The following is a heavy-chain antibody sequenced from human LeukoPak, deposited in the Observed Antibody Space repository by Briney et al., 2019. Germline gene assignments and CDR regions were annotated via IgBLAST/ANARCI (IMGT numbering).Heavy chain of an antibody. Sequence: PSETLSLTCTVSGYSISSGYYWGWIRQPPGKGLEWIGSIYHSGSTYYNPSLKSRVTISVDTSKNQFSLKLSSVTAADTAVYYCARDHGDHPFDYWGQGTLVTVSS. D-gene: IGHD4-17*01. CDR1: GYSISSGYY. CDR3: ARDHGDHPFDY. V-gene: IGHV4-38-2*02. CDR2: IYHSGST. J-gene: IGHJ4*02.